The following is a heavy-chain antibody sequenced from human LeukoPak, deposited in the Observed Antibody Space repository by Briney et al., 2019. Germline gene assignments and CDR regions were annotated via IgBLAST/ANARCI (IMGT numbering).Heavy chain of an antibody. CDR2: IYYSGGT. V-gene: IGHV4-59*01. Sequence: SETLSLTCTVSGGSISSYYWSWIRQPPGKGLEWIGYIYYSGGTNYNPSLKSRVTISVDTSKNQFSLKLSSVTAADTAVYYCARGGPPGIAVASAFDIWGQGTMVTVSS. CDR3: ARGGPPGIAVASAFDI. D-gene: IGHD6-19*01. J-gene: IGHJ3*02. CDR1: GGSISSYY.